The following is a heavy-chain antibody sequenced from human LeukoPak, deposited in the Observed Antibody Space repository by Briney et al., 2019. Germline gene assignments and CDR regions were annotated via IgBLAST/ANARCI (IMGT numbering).Heavy chain of an antibody. D-gene: IGHD5-12*01. J-gene: IGHJ4*01. CDR3: ARDHRYAFDN. V-gene: IGHV3-48*01. CDR1: GFNFIDYS. Sequence: GGSLRLSCAASGFNFIDYSMNWVRQAPGKGLERISYIRISSGNTKYADSVKGRFTISRDKARNSLYLQMNSLRVEDTAMYYCARDHRYAFDNWGHGTLVTVSS. CDR2: IRISSGNT.